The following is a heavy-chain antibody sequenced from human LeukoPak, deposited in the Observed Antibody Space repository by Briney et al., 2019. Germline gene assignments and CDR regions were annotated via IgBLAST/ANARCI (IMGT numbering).Heavy chain of an antibody. CDR1: GFTFSTYW. CDR2: ISRDGSDT. CDR3: ASSYGMDV. Sequence: GGSLRLPCAASGFTFSTYWMHWVRQAPGKGLVWVSRISRDGSDTTYADSVKGRFTISRDNAKNTLYLHMNSLRAEDTAVYYCASSYGMDVWGQGTTVTVSS. J-gene: IGHJ6*02. V-gene: IGHV3-74*01.